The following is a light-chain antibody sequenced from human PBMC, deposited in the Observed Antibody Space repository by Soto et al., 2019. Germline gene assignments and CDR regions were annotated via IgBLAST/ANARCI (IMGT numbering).Light chain of an antibody. J-gene: IGKJ1*01. Sequence: DIQMTQSPSSLSASVGDRVAITCRTSQSIDTYLNLYQHRPGTAPKLLIYAASTLQSGVPPRFSGSGSGTDFTLTISSLLPEDFATYYCQQSYSTPRTFGQGTKVDIK. CDR1: QSIDTY. CDR2: AAS. CDR3: QQSYSTPRT. V-gene: IGKV1-39*01.